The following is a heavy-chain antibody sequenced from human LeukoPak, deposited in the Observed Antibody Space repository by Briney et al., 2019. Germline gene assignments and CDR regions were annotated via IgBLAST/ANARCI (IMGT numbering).Heavy chain of an antibody. Sequence: GGSLRLSCATSGFTFSSYSIHWVRQAPGKGLEWVSVISNDGNTKYYADSVRGRFTISRDNAENTVYLQVNSLRIGDTAVYYCARERAVNGWTSAHFDYWGQGTLVTVSS. V-gene: IGHV3-30*14. CDR2: ISNDGNTK. J-gene: IGHJ4*02. D-gene: IGHD6-19*01. CDR1: GFTFSSYS. CDR3: ARERAVNGWTSAHFDY.